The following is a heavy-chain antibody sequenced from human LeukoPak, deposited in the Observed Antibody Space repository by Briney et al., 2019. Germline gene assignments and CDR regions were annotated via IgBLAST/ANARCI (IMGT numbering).Heavy chain of an antibody. CDR3: AAGYCYSSGSSYMDV. D-gene: IGHD3-10*01. CDR2: IVVGSGNT. J-gene: IGHJ6*03. CDR1: GFTFTSST. V-gene: IGHV1-58*02. Sequence: ASVKVSCKASGFTFTSSTMQWVRQARGQRLEWIGWIVVGSGNTNYAQKLQERVTITRDMSTSTVYMEVSSLRSEDTAVYYCAAGYCYSSGSSYMDVWGKGTTVTISS.